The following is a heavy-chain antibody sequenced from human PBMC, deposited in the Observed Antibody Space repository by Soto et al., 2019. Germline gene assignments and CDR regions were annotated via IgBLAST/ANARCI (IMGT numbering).Heavy chain of an antibody. CDR1: GFTFSSYA. J-gene: IGHJ4*02. CDR3: AKDEVRFLEWLLPSADFDY. V-gene: IGHV3-23*01. CDR2: ISGSGGST. D-gene: IGHD3-3*01. Sequence: WGSLRLSCAASGFTFSSYAISWVRQAPGKGLEWVSAISGSGGSTYYADSAKGRFTISRDNSKNTLYLQMNSLRAEDTAVYYCAKDEVRFLEWLLPSADFDYWGQGTLVTVFS.